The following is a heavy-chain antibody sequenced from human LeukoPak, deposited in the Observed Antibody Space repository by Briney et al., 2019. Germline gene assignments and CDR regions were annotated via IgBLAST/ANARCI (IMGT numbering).Heavy chain of an antibody. Sequence: SETLSLTCTVSGGSMSSYYWSWIRQPPGKGLEWIGYIYYSGNTNYNPSLKSRVTISVDPSKNQFSLKLSSVTAADTAVYYCASSGDPYSYYYDSSGYLPWGQGTLVTVSS. CDR1: GGSMSSYY. CDR3: ASSGDPYSYYYDSSGYLP. D-gene: IGHD3-22*01. J-gene: IGHJ5*02. CDR2: IYYSGNT. V-gene: IGHV4-59*01.